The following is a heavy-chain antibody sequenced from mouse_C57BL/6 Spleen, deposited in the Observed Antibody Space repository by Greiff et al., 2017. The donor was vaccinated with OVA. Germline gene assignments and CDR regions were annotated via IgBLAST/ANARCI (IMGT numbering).Heavy chain of an antibody. V-gene: IGHV3-6*01. CDR1: GYSITSGYY. CDR3: AREEYRWRYFDY. D-gene: IGHD5-1*01. J-gene: IGHJ2*01. Sequence: ESGPGLVKPSQSLSLTCSVTGYSITSGYYWNWIRQFPGNKLEWMGYISYDGSNNYNPSLKNRISITRDTSKNQFFLKLNSVTTEDTATYYCAREEYRWRYFDYWGQGTTLTVSS. CDR2: ISYDGSN.